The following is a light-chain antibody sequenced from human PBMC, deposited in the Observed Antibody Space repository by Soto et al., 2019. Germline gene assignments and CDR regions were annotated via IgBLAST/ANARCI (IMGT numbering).Light chain of an antibody. CDR3: LQYGSSRT. V-gene: IGKV3-20*01. CDR2: VAS. J-gene: IGKJ2*01. Sequence: EIVLTQSPGTLSLSPGERATLSCRASQRDSSRYLAWYQQKPAQAPRLLIYVASTRATGIPDRFSGSGSGADFTLTISRLEPEDFAVYYCLQYGSSRTFGQGTKLEIK. CDR1: QRDSSRY.